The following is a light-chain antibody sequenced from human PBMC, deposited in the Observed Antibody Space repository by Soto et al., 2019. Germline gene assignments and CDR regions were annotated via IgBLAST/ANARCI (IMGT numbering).Light chain of an antibody. J-gene: IGKJ4*01. V-gene: IGKV1-12*01. Sequence: DIQMTQSPSSVSASVGDRVTTTCRASQVISSRLAWYQQKPGKAPHLLIYAAYSLQSGVPSRFSGSGSETDFTLTIGSLQPEDFATYCCQQSNSFPLTFGGGTKVEIK. CDR2: AAY. CDR1: QVISSR. CDR3: QQSNSFPLT.